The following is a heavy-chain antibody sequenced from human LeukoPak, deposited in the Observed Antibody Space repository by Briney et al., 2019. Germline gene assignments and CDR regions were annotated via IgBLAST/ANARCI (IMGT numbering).Heavy chain of an antibody. CDR3: AIGIVGAGADAFDI. D-gene: IGHD1-26*01. CDR2: MNPNSGNT. Sequence: ASVKVSCKASGYTFTSYDINWVRQATGQGLEWMGWMNPNSGNTGYAQKFQGRVTMTRNTSISTAYMELSSLRSEDTAVYYCAIGIVGAGADAFDIWGQGTMVTVSS. CDR1: GYTFTSYD. V-gene: IGHV1-8*01. J-gene: IGHJ3*02.